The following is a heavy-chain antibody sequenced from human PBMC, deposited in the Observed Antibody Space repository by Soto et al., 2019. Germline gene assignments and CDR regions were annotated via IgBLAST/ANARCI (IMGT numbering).Heavy chain of an antibody. CDR1: GYTFSRYG. J-gene: IGHJ6*02. CDR2: ISGYNGDT. CDR3: AKNGQPPYYYYGLHV. V-gene: IGHV1-18*01. Sequence: QGQLVQSGGEVKKPGASVKVSCKTSGYTFSRYGISWVRQAPGQGLEWMGWISGYNGDTNYARKFQGRFTMTIDTSTTTAYMELRSLTSDDTAVYYCAKNGQPPYYYYGLHVWGQGTTVTVSS. D-gene: IGHD2-8*01.